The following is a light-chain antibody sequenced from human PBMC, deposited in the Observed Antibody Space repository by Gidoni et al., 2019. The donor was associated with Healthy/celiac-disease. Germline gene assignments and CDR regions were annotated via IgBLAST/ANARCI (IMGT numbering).Light chain of an antibody. Sequence: DIQMTQSPSTLSASVGDRVTITCRASKRISSWLAWYQQKPGKAPKLLIYKASSLDSGVPSRCSGSGGGREFTLTISSLQPDDFATYYCQQYNRYSWTFGQGTKVEIK. V-gene: IGKV1-5*03. CDR3: QQYNRYSWT. CDR1: KRISSW. J-gene: IGKJ1*01. CDR2: KAS.